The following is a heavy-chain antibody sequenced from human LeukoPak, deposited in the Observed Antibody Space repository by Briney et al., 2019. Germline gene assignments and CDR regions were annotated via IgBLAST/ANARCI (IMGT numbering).Heavy chain of an antibody. CDR2: INPSGGST. J-gene: IGHJ6*02. CDR3: ARDKAITIFGVVIIWYYYGMDV. Sequence: VASVTVSCTASGYTSTSYYMHWVRQAPGQGLEWMGIINPSGGSTSYAQKFQGRVTMTRDTSTSTVYMELSSLRSEDTAVYYCARDKAITIFGVVIIWYYYGMDVWGQGTTVTVSS. V-gene: IGHV1-46*01. CDR1: GYTSTSYY. D-gene: IGHD3-3*01.